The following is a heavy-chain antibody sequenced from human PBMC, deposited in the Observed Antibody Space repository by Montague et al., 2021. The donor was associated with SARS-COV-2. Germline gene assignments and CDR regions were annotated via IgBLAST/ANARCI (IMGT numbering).Heavy chain of an antibody. CDR1: GGSLSDYY. D-gene: IGHD3-22*01. J-gene: IGHJ4*02. V-gene: IGHV4-34*01. Sequence: SETLSLTCGINGGSLSDYYWNWIRQPPGKGLEWIGEINHRGSSNYSPSLKSRVTISVDTTTNQFSLRLSSVTAAATAVYYCARGRQHFNMIAVVMTGGEYFFDDWGQGTLVTVSS. CDR2: INHRGSS. CDR3: ARGRQHFNMIAVVMTGGEYFFDD.